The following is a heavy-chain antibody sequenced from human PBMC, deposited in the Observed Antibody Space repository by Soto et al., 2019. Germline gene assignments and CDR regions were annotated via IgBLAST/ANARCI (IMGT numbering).Heavy chain of an antibody. CDR3: ARLDVGAGGY. CDR2: IIPIFGTA. D-gene: IGHD3-16*01. Sequence: QVQLVQSGAEVTKPGSSVKVSCKASAGTFSSYAISWVRQAPGQGLEWMGGIIPIFGTANYAQKFQGRVTIPADEPTSTAYMELSSRRSEDTAVDYCARLDVGAGGYWGQGTLVTVSS. CDR1: AGTFSSYA. J-gene: IGHJ4*02. V-gene: IGHV1-69*12.